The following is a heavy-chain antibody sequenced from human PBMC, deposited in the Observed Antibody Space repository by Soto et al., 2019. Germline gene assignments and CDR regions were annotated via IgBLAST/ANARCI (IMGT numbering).Heavy chain of an antibody. CDR1: GYTFTGYY. V-gene: IGHV1-2*02. D-gene: IGHD3-10*01. Sequence: ASVKVSCKASGYTFTGYYMHWVRQAPGQGLEWMGWINPNSGGTNYAQKFQGRVTMTRDTSISTAYMELSRLRSDDTAVYYCARDLSGDYGSGEAVWWGQGTLVTVPS. J-gene: IGHJ4*02. CDR2: INPNSGGT. CDR3: ARDLSGDYGSGEAVW.